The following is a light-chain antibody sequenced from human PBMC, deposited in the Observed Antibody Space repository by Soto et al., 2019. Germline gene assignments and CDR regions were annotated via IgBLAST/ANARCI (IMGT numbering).Light chain of an antibody. CDR1: SSDVGAYDY. Sequence: QPVLTQPPSASGSPGQSVTISCTGTSSDVGAYDYVSWFQQHPGKAPKLIIYQVTKRPSGVPDRFSGSKSGNTASLTVSGLQAEDEADYFCSSYVVSYNWVFGGGTKVTVL. CDR2: QVT. V-gene: IGLV2-8*01. J-gene: IGLJ3*02. CDR3: SSYVVSYNWV.